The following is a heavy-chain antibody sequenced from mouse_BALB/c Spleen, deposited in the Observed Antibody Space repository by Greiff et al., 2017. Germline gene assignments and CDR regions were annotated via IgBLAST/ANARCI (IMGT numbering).Heavy chain of an antibody. Sequence: EVMLVESGGGLVKPGGSLKLSCAASGFTFSSYTMSWVRQTPEKRLEWVATISSGGGNTYYPDSVKGRFTISRDNAKNNLYLQMSSLRSEDTALYYCARYGRTWFAYWGQGTLVTVSA. D-gene: IGHD4-1*01. CDR1: GFTFSSYT. CDR3: ARYGRTWFAY. J-gene: IGHJ3*01. CDR2: ISSGGGNT. V-gene: IGHV5-9*03.